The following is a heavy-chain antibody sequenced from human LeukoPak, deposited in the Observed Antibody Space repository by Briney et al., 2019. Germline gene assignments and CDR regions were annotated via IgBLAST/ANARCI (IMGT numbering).Heavy chain of an antibody. V-gene: IGHV4-34*01. J-gene: IGHJ6*04. Sequence: PGGSLRLSCAASGFTFSSYEMNWVRQAPGKGLEWIGEINHSGSTNYNPSLKSRVTISVDTSKSQFSLKLSSVTAADTAVYYCARGRLTRVVRGGMDVWGKGTTVTVSS. D-gene: IGHD3-10*01. CDR2: INHSGST. CDR1: GFTFSSYE. CDR3: ARGRLTRVVRGGMDV.